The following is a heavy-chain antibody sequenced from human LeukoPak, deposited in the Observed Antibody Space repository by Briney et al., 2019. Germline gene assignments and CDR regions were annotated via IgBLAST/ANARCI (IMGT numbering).Heavy chain of an antibody. D-gene: IGHD6-13*01. Sequence: GGSLRLSCAASGFTFSSYWMHWVRQAPGKGLVWVSRINSDGSSTSYADSVKGRFTISRDNAKNTLCLQMNSLRAEDTAVYYCARAAYSSTWYSRYFDLWGRGTLVTVSS. CDR3: ARAAYSSTWYSRYFDL. CDR2: INSDGSST. CDR1: GFTFSSYW. V-gene: IGHV3-74*01. J-gene: IGHJ2*01.